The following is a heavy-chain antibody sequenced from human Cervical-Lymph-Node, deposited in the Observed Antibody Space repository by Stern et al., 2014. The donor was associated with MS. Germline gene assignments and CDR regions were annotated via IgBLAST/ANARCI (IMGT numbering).Heavy chain of an antibody. CDR3: ATRYGSGTFYSYFNGLDV. V-gene: IGHV1-8*01. CDR2: RNPQSGNT. Sequence: VQLVESGAEVKKPGASVKVACKASGYTFTDFDIGWVRLAAGQGLEWLGWRNPQSGNTGYAQKFQGRVSMTRDTSKTTAYMELSSLRSEDTAVYYCATRYGSGTFYSYFNGLDVWGQGTTVTVSS. J-gene: IGHJ6*02. D-gene: IGHD3-10*01. CDR1: GYTFTDFD.